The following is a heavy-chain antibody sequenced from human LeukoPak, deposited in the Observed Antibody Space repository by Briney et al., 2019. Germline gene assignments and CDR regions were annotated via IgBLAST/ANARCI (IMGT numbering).Heavy chain of an antibody. Sequence: GGSLRLSCAASGFTVSTNYMSWVRQAPGKGLEWVSVIYSGGITYYADSVKGRFIISRDNSKNTLNLHMNGLRAEDTAIYYCARRHSSGSDWGQGTLVTVSS. J-gene: IGHJ4*02. CDR2: IYSGGIT. CDR1: GFTVSTNY. D-gene: IGHD6-19*01. V-gene: IGHV3-66*02. CDR3: ARRHSSGSD.